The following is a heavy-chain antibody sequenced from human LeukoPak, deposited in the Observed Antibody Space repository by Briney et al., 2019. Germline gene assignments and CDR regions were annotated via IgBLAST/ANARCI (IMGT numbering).Heavy chain of an antibody. CDR3: AKGVAARPTLFDY. CDR1: GFTFSSYA. V-gene: IGHV3-23*01. J-gene: IGHJ4*02. Sequence: GGSLRLSCAASGFTFSSYAMSWVCQAPGKGLEWVSAISGSGGSTYYADSVKGRFTISRDNSKNTLYLQMNSLRAEDTAVYYCAKGVAARPTLFDYWGQGTLVTVSS. CDR2: ISGSGGST. D-gene: IGHD6-6*01.